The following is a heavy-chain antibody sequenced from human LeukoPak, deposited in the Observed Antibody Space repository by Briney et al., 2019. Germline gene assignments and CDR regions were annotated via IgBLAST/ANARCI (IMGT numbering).Heavy chain of an antibody. CDR3: ARDRDYYDSSGPFSFDY. V-gene: IGHV1-69*05. Sequence: SAEVSCKTSGGYIISYASSWVRQAPGQGVEWMGGIIPTFGTANYAQKFPGRVTITTDESTSTAYMELSSLRSEDTAVYYCARDRDYYDSSGPFSFDYWGQGTLVTVSS. CDR2: IIPTFGTA. D-gene: IGHD3-22*01. J-gene: IGHJ4*02. CDR1: GGYIISYA.